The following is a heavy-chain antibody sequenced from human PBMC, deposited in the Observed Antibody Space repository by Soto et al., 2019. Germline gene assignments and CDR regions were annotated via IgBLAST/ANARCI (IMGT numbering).Heavy chain of an antibody. D-gene: IGHD6-6*01. CDR2: TYYRSKWYN. Sequence: PSQTLSLTCAISGDSVSSNSAAWDWIRQSPSRGLEWLGRTYYRSKWYNDYAVSVKSRITINPDTSKNQFSLQLNSVTPEDTAVYYCARTQGGWIAARMRYYYYYMDVWGKGTTVTVSS. V-gene: IGHV6-1*01. CDR3: ARTQGGWIAARMRYYYYYMDV. J-gene: IGHJ6*03. CDR1: GDSVSSNSAA.